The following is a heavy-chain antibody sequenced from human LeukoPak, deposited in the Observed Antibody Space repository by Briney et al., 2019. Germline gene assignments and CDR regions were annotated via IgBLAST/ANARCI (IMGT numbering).Heavy chain of an antibody. J-gene: IGHJ3*02. V-gene: IGHV1-69*04. CDR3: AREEFESLGAFDI. CDR2: IIPILGLT. CDR1: GGTFSSYA. D-gene: IGHD3-10*01. Sequence: GASVKVSCKASGGTFSSYAISWVRQAPGQGLEWMGRIIPILGLTNFAQKFQGRVTITADKSTTTVDMELSSLRSEDTAVYYCAREEFESLGAFDIWGQGTMVTVSS.